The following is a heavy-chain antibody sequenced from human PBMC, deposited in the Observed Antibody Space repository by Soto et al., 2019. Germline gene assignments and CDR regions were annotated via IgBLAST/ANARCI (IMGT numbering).Heavy chain of an antibody. CDR2: INHSGST. Sequence: SETLSLTCAVYGGSFSGYYWSWIRQPPGKGLEWIGEINHSGSTNYNPSLKSRVTISVDTSKNQFSLKLSSVTAADTAVYYCARDAVVVVAATRNWFDPWGQGTLVNVSS. CDR1: GGSFSGYY. D-gene: IGHD2-15*01. V-gene: IGHV4-34*01. CDR3: ARDAVVVVAATRNWFDP. J-gene: IGHJ5*02.